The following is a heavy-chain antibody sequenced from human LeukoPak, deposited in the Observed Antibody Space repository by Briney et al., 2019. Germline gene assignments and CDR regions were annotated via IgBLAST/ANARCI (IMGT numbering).Heavy chain of an antibody. J-gene: IGHJ4*02. D-gene: IGHD3-22*01. CDR3: AKEPPSDYDSSRYFDY. CDR1: GFTFSSHA. V-gene: IGHV3-23*01. CDR2: ISGSEGST. Sequence: GGSLRLSCAASGFTFSSHAMSWVRQAPGKGLGWVSDISGSEGSTYYADSVKGRFTISRDNSKNTLYLKMNSLRAEDTAVYYCAKEPPSDYDSSRYFDYWGQGTLVTVSS.